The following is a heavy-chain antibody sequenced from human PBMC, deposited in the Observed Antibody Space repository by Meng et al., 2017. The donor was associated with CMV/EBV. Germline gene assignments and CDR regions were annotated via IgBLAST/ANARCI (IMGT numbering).Heavy chain of an antibody. Sequence: EASGFTFSSYAMSWVRQAPGKGLEWVSAISGSGGSTYYADSVKGRFTISRDNSKNTLYLQMNSLRAEDTAVYYCAKGEQWLAPRFDYWGQGTLVTVSS. D-gene: IGHD6-19*01. CDR3: AKGEQWLAPRFDY. J-gene: IGHJ4*02. CDR1: GFTFSSYA. V-gene: IGHV3-23*01. CDR2: ISGSGGST.